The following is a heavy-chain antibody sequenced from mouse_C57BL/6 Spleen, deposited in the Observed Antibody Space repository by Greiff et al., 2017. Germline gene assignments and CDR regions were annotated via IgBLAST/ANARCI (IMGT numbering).Heavy chain of an antibody. V-gene: IGHV1-7*01. CDR2: INPSSGYT. J-gene: IGHJ4*01. CDR3: AIYYYGSSYDAMDY. D-gene: IGHD1-1*01. Sequence: QVQLKESGAELAKPGASVKLSCKASGYTFTSSWMHWVKQRPGQGLEWIGYINPSSGYTKYNQKFKDKATLTADKSSSTAYMQLSSLTYEDSAVYYCAIYYYGSSYDAMDYWGQGTSVTVSS. CDR1: GYTFTSSW.